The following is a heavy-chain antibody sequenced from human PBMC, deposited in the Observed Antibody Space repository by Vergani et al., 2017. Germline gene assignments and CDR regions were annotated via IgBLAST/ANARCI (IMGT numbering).Heavy chain of an antibody. D-gene: IGHD6-13*01. CDR3: ARESSSSPIYGMDV. J-gene: IGHJ6*02. Sequence: QLQLQESGPGLVKPSETLSLTCTVSGGSISSSSYYWGWIRQPPGKGLEWIGSIYYSGSTYYNPSLKSRVTLSVDTSKNQFSLKLSSVTAADTAVYYCARESSSSPIYGMDVWGQGTTVTVSS. CDR1: GGSISSSSYY. V-gene: IGHV4-39*01. CDR2: IYYSGST.